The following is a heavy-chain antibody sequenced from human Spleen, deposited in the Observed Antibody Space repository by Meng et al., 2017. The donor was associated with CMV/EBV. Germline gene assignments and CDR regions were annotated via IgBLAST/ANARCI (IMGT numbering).Heavy chain of an antibody. CDR2: ITWNSGSL. Sequence: SLKISCGASEFTFDEYAMYWARQPPGKGLEWVSSITWNSGSLGYVDSVKGRFTIFRDNAKNSLYLQMNSLRAEDTAVYYCARGTYYDFWSGPLDIWGQGTMVTVSS. CDR3: ARGTYYDFWSGPLDI. J-gene: IGHJ3*02. V-gene: IGHV3-9*01. CDR1: EFTFDEYA. D-gene: IGHD3-3*01.